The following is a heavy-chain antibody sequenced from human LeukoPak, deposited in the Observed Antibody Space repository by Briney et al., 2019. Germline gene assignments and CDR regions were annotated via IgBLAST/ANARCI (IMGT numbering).Heavy chain of an antibody. Sequence: PGGSLRLSCAASGLTFSSYAMSWVRQAPGKGLEWVSAISGSGGSTYYADSVKGRFTISRDNSKNTLYLQMNSLRAEDTAVYYCAKVGYYDFWSGYDYYYYMDVWGKGTTVTVSS. CDR2: ISGSGGST. D-gene: IGHD3-3*01. V-gene: IGHV3-23*01. CDR3: AKVGYYDFWSGYDYYYYMDV. CDR1: GLTFSSYA. J-gene: IGHJ6*03.